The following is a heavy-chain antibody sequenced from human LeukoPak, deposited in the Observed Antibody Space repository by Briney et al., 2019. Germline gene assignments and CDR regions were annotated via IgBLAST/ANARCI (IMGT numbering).Heavy chain of an antibody. Sequence: SETLSLTCTVSGDSISSGSYYWSWIRQPAGKGLEWIGRIYTSGSTNYNPSLKSRVTISVDTSKNQFSLKLSSVTAADTALYYCARGRVEMATIDFDYWGQGTLVTVSS. CDR1: GDSISSGSYY. D-gene: IGHD5-24*01. V-gene: IGHV4-61*02. CDR2: IYTSGST. CDR3: ARGRVEMATIDFDY. J-gene: IGHJ4*02.